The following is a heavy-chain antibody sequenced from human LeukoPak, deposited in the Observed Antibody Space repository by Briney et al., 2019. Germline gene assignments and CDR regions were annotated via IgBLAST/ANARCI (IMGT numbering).Heavy chain of an antibody. CDR1: GGSIRSNY. CDR3: ARHPGLAHPNFDY. Sequence: PETLSLTCTASGGSIRSNYWSWIRQPPGKGLEWIGYIYYSGSTNYNPSLKSRVTISVDTSKNQFSLKLSSVTAADTAVYYCARHPGLAHPNFDYWGQGTLVTVSS. J-gene: IGHJ4*02. D-gene: IGHD6-19*01. CDR2: IYYSGST. V-gene: IGHV4-59*08.